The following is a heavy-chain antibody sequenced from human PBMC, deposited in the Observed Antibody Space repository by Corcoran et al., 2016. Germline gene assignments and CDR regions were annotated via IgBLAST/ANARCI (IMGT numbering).Heavy chain of an antibody. CDR3: ATPYCSGGSCYSGHFDY. V-gene: IGHV1-69*01. J-gene: IGHJ4*02. Sequence: QVQLVQSGAEVKKPGSSVKVSCKASGGTFSSYAISWVRQAPGQGLEWMGGIIPIFGTANYAQKFQGRVTSTADESTSTAYMELSSLRSADTAVYCCATPYCSGGSCYSGHFDYGGQGTLVTVSS. CDR1: GGTFSSYA. CDR2: IIPIFGTA. D-gene: IGHD2-15*01.